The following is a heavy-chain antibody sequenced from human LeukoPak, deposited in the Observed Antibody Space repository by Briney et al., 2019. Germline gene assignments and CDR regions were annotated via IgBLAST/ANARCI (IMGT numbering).Heavy chain of an antibody. Sequence: QTGGSLRLSCAASGFTFSSYGMHWVRQAPGKGLEWVAFIRYDGSNKYYAGSVKGRFTISRDNAKNSLYLQMNSLRAEDTAVYYCARDGPWSYRGGMDYWGQGTLVTVSS. CDR1: GFTFSSYG. J-gene: IGHJ4*02. CDR2: IRYDGSNK. D-gene: IGHD1-26*01. V-gene: IGHV3-30*02. CDR3: ARDGPWSYRGGMDY.